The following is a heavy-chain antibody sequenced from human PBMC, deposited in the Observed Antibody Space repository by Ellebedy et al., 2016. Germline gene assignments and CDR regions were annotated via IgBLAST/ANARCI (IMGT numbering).Heavy chain of an antibody. CDR1: GGSISTYY. D-gene: IGHD5-24*01. CDR2: IFYSGPS. CDR3: ARGGDGYNRFYYYGMDV. J-gene: IGHJ6*02. Sequence: SETLSLTCTVSGGSISTYYWSWIRQPPGKGLEWIGYIFYSGPSNSIPSLKSRVTMSVDTSKNQFSLKLSSVTAADTAVYYCARGGDGYNRFYYYGMDVWGQGTTVTVSS. V-gene: IGHV4-59*01.